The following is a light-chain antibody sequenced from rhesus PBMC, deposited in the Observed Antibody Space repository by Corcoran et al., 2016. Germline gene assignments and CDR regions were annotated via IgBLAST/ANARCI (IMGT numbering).Light chain of an antibody. CDR3: LQSSNWPT. Sequence: EIVMTQSPATLALSPGERATLSCRASQSVSSYLAWYQQKPGQAPRLLIDGASSRATGIPDRFSGSGSGTEFTLTISSLEPEDVGVYFCLQSSNWPTFGGGTKVEIK. CDR2: GAS. J-gene: IGKJ4*01. CDR1: QSVSSY. V-gene: IGKV3-24*04.